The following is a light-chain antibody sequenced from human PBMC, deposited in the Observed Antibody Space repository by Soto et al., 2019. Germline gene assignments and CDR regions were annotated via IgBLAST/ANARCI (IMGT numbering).Light chain of an antibody. V-gene: IGKV3-20*01. CDR3: QQYGASPWT. Sequence: EIVLTQSPGTLSLSPGERATLSCRASQHFGSTYLAWYQQTPGRAPRLLIFGASNRATGVPDRFSSSGSGPDFTLTISSLEPEDAALYFCQQYGASPWTFGQGTKVEIK. J-gene: IGKJ1*01. CDR1: QHFGSTY. CDR2: GAS.